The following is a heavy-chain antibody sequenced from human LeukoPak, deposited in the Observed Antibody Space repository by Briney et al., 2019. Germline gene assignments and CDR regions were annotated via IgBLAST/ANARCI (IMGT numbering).Heavy chain of an antibody. V-gene: IGHV3-11*04. CDR3: AREVTAPKNYYDSSGRAVDAFDI. Sequence: PGGSLRLSCAASGFIVSDYFMTWMRQAPGKGLEWVSKISGREKSTYYAESVEGRFTISRDDAKNSLYLQMNSLRVEDTAVYYCAREVTAPKNYYDSSGRAVDAFDIWGQGTMVTVSS. J-gene: IGHJ3*02. CDR2: ISGREKST. CDR1: GFIVSDYF. D-gene: IGHD3-22*01.